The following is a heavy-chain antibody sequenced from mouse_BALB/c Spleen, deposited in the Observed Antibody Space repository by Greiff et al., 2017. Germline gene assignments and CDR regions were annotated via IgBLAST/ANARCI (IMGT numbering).Heavy chain of an antibody. V-gene: IGHV1S81*02. CDR1: GYTFTSYW. CDR3: ARDYYGLGFAY. D-gene: IGHD1-1*01. Sequence: VKLQQPGAELVKPGASVKLSCKASGYTFTSYWMHWVKQRPGQGLEWIGEINPSNGRTNYNEKFKSKATLTVDKSSSTAYMQLSSLTSEDSAVYYCARDYYGLGFAYWGQGTLVTVSA. CDR2: INPSNGRT. J-gene: IGHJ3*01.